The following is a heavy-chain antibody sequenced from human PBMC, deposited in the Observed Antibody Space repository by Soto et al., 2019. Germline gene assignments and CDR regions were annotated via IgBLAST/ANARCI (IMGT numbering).Heavy chain of an antibody. D-gene: IGHD3-10*01. V-gene: IGHV2-5*02. CDR2: IYWDDDK. CDR1: GFSLSTSGVG. J-gene: IGHJ5*02. CDR3: AHRRYSGSGPQTFDP. Sequence: QITLKESGPTLVKPTQTLTLTCTFSGFSLSTSGVGVGWIRQPPGKALEWLALIYWDDDKRYSPPLKSRLTIPNDTTKDQVVLTMTNIDPVDTATYYCAHRRYSGSGPQTFDPWGQGTLVTVSS.